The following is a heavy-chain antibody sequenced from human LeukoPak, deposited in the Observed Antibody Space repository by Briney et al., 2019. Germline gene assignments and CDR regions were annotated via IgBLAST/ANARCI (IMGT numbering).Heavy chain of an antibody. CDR1: GCSLIEYL. CDR3: ARGGYSFDY. Sequence: GGSLRLSCASAGCSLIEYLMSWVLQAAGKGVEGVARVHPDGSEEHYVDSVRGRFTVSGDNAKNSLYMQMNSLRVEDTAVYYCARGGYSFDYLGQGPLVTVSS. J-gene: IGHJ4*02. D-gene: IGHD5-12*01. CDR2: VHPDGSEE. V-gene: IGHV3-7*01.